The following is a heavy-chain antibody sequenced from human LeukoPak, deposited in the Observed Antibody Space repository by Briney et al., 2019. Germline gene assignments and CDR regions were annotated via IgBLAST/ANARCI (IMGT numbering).Heavy chain of an antibody. J-gene: IGHJ2*01. Sequence: PGGSLGLSCAASGLTFSSYGMHWVRQAPGKGLEWVAAIWYDGSNQYYADSVKGRFTISRDNSKNTLYLQMNSLRSEDTAVYYCARGLGHWYFDLWGRGTLVTVSS. CDR1: GLTFSSYG. D-gene: IGHD6-19*01. V-gene: IGHV3-33*01. CDR2: IWYDGSNQ. CDR3: ARGLGHWYFDL.